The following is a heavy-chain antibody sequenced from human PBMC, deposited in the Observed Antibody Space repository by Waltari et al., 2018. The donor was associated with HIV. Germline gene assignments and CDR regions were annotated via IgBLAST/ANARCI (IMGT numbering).Heavy chain of an antibody. D-gene: IGHD5-12*01. CDR1: PLTFEDVR. J-gene: IGHJ3*01. CDR2: IKSKRDGGAT. Sequence: EVQVVESGGGLVEPGGSLRVSCAGFPLTFEDVRMTWVRQAPGKGLEWVGRIKSKRDGGATDYAASVKGRFVISRDDSQNTLYLQMSGLRTEDTAIYYCTTGGYPTEAFDVWGQGTMVTVSP. CDR3: TTGGYPTEAFDV. V-gene: IGHV3-15*01.